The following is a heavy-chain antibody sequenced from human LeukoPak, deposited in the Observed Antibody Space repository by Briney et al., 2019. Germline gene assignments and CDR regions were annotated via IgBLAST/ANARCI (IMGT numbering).Heavy chain of an antibody. CDR1: GFTFNSYA. J-gene: IGHJ3*02. CDR3: AKDLFTMVRGPGAFDI. D-gene: IGHD3-10*01. V-gene: IGHV3-23*01. Sequence: GGSLRLSCAASGFTFNSYAMSWVRQAPGKALEGVSAISGSGGSTYYADSVKGRFTISRDNSKNTLYLQMNSLRAEDTAVYYCAKDLFTMVRGPGAFDIWGQGTMATVSS. CDR2: ISGSGGST.